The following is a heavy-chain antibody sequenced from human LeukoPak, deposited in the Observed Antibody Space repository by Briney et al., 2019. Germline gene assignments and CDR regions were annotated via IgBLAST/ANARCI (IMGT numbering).Heavy chain of an antibody. Sequence: SDTLSLTCTVSGDSISGFYWSCIGQAAGKAREGIGHIYTSGSTNYNPSLKSRVTMSVDMSKNQFSLKLSSVTAADTAVYYCARVGYCTNGVCYNWFDPWGQGTLVTVSS. D-gene: IGHD2-8*01. V-gene: IGHV4-4*07. CDR3: ARVGYCTNGVCYNWFDP. J-gene: IGHJ5*02. CDR2: IYTSGST. CDR1: GDSISGFY.